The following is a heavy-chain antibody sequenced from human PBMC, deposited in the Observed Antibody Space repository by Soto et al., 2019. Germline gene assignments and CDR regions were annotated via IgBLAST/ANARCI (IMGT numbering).Heavy chain of an antibody. CDR1: GGTFSSYA. Sequence: SVKVSCKASGGTFSSYASSWVRQAPGQGLEWMGGIIPIFGTANYAQKFQGRVTITADESTSTAYMELSSLRSEDTAVYYCARVEDTAMVTANWFDPWGQGTLVTVSS. CDR2: IIPIFGTA. CDR3: ARVEDTAMVTANWFDP. V-gene: IGHV1-69*13. J-gene: IGHJ5*02. D-gene: IGHD5-18*01.